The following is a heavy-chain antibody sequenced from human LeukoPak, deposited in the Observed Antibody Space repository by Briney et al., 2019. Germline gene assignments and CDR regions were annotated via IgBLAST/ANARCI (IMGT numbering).Heavy chain of an antibody. CDR3: AKALVGATPFDY. CDR2: ISGSGGST. CDR1: GFTVSSNY. Sequence: GSLRLSCAASGFTVSSNYMSWVRQAPGKGLEWVSAISGSGGSTYYADSVKGRFTISRDNSKNTLYLQMNSLRAEDTAVYYCAKALVGATPFDYWGQGTLVTVSS. J-gene: IGHJ4*02. V-gene: IGHV3-23*01. D-gene: IGHD1-26*01.